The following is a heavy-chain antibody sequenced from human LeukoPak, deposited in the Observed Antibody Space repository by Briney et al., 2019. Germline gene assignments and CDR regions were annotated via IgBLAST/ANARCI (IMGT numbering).Heavy chain of an antibody. CDR1: GGSINNYY. V-gene: IGHV4-59*08. CDR2: IYYSGGT. CDR3: ARQHDSYHYYYVDV. J-gene: IGHJ6*03. Sequence: SETLSLTCTVSGGSINNYYWNWIRQPPGKGLEWIGYIYYSGGTNYNPSLKSRVTMSVDTSKNQFSLKLSFVTAADTAVYYCARQHDSYHYYYVDVWGKGTTVTVSS.